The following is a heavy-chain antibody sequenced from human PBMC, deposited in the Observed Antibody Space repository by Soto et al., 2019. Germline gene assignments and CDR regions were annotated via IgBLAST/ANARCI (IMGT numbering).Heavy chain of an antibody. J-gene: IGHJ3*02. Sequence: QVQLVQSGAEVKKPGASVKVSCTASGYTFTSYGISWVRQAPGQGLEWMGWISAYNGNTNYAQKLQGRVTMTTDTSTSTAYMELRSLRSDDTAVYYCARDWSRYSYYSDAFDIWGQGTMVTVSS. V-gene: IGHV1-18*01. CDR1: GYTFTSYG. CDR2: ISAYNGNT. D-gene: IGHD3-22*01. CDR3: ARDWSRYSYYSDAFDI.